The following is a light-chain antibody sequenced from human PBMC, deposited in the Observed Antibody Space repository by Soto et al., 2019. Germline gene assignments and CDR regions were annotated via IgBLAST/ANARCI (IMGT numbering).Light chain of an antibody. CDR3: QQYGSSPSYT. J-gene: IGKJ2*01. V-gene: IGKV3-20*01. CDR1: QSVSSSY. Sequence: EIVWTQSPGTLSLSPGERATLSCRASQSVSSSYLAGYQQKPGQAPRLLIYGASSRATGIPHRFSGSGSGTDFTLTISRLEPEDLAVYYCQQYGSSPSYTFGQGTKLEIK. CDR2: GAS.